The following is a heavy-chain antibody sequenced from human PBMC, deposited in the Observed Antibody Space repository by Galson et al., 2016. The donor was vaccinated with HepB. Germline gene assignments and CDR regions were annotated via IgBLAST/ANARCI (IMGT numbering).Heavy chain of an antibody. J-gene: IGHJ3*01. V-gene: IGHV4-39*01. Sequence: ETLSLTCSVSGGSINSTIYYWGWVRQPPGEGLEWIGSLYYSGNTYFNPSLKSRVTISVDMSKNQVSLRLSSVTAADTAVYYCATLAFCGGDCYGAFDLWGQGTMVTVSS. D-gene: IGHD2-21*02. CDR2: LYYSGNT. CDR3: ATLAFCGGDCYGAFDL. CDR1: GGSINSTIYY.